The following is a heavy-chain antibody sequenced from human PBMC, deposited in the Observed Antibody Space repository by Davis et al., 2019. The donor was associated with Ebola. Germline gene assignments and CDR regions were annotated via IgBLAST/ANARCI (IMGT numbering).Heavy chain of an antibody. J-gene: IGHJ6*02. V-gene: IGHV3-7*03. Sequence: GESLKISCEASGFTFSRYGMHWVRQAPGKGLEWVANIKQDGRDKFYVDSAKGRFTISRDNAKNSLFLEMNSLRPEDTALYFCVKDGYCSSSNCHSTGNSHSYSYDLDVWGPGTTVTVSS. D-gene: IGHD2-2*03. CDR1: GFTFSRYG. CDR2: IKQDGRDK. CDR3: VKDGYCSSSNCHSTGNSHSYSYDLDV.